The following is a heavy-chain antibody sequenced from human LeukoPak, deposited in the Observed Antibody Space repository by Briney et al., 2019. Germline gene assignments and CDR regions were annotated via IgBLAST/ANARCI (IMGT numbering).Heavy chain of an antibody. D-gene: IGHD2-2*01. J-gene: IGHJ4*02. V-gene: IGHV3-21*01. Sequence: PGGSLRLSCAAPGFTFSTYAMSWVRQAPGKGLEWVSSISSSSSYIYYADSVKGRFTISRDNAKNSLYLQMNSLRAEDTAVYYCARDGDIVVVPAARGFDYWGQGTLVTVSS. CDR1: GFTFSTYA. CDR3: ARDGDIVVVPAARGFDY. CDR2: ISSSSSYI.